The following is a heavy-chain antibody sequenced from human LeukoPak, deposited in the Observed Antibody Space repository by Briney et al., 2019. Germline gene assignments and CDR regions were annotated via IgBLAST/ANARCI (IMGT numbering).Heavy chain of an antibody. V-gene: IGHV1-18*01. CDR3: ARHPHYGPFDY. Sequence: ASVKVSCKASDYIFTTSGISWVRQAPGQGLEWMGWISADNGNTNYAQNLQGRVTMTTDTSTSTAYMELRSLRSDDTAVYYCARHPHYGPFDYWGQGTLVIVSS. J-gene: IGHJ4*02. D-gene: IGHD3-10*01. CDR2: ISADNGNT. CDR1: DYIFTTSG.